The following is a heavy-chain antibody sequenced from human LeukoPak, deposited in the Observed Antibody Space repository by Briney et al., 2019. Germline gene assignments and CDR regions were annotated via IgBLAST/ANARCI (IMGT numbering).Heavy chain of an antibody. V-gene: IGHV3-15*01. CDR1: GFTFSNAW. Sequence: PGGSLRLSCAASGFTFSNAWMSWVRQAPGKGLEWVGRIKSKTDGGTTDYAAPVKGRFTISRDDSKNTLYLQMNSLKTEDTAVYYCTTNDHGVSAEWELPEYWGQGTLVTVSS. J-gene: IGHJ4*02. D-gene: IGHD1-26*01. CDR2: IKSKTDGGTT. CDR3: TTNDHGVSAEWELPEY.